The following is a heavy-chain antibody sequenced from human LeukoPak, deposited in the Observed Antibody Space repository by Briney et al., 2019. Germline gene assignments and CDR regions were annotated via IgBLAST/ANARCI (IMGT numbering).Heavy chain of an antibody. J-gene: IGHJ4*02. CDR3: AKWQYYVSGDDY. CDR2: ISGSGDST. CDR1: GFTFSTYG. Sequence: PGRSLRLSCAGSGFTFSTYGVSWVRQAPNKGLEWLSTISGSGDSTYYADSVKGRFTISRDNSKNTLFLQMNSLRAEDTAIYYCAKWQYYVSGDDYWGQGILVTVSS. V-gene: IGHV3-23*01. D-gene: IGHD3-10*01.